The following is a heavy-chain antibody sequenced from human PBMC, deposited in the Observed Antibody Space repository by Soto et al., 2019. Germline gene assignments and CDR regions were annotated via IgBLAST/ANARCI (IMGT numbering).Heavy chain of an antibody. CDR2: IKPDGSAT. CDR1: GFTFGSYW. V-gene: IGHV3-7*01. CDR3: ARAGYCGPGCYYYFDY. Sequence: EVQLVESGGGVVQPGGSLRLSCAVSGFTFGSYWMNWVRLIPGKGLEWVAYIKPDGSATYYVDSVKGRFTISRDNAKNSLYLQMNSLRVEDTSVYYCARAGYCGPGCYYYFDYWGQGTLVTVSS. J-gene: IGHJ4*02. D-gene: IGHD2-21*02.